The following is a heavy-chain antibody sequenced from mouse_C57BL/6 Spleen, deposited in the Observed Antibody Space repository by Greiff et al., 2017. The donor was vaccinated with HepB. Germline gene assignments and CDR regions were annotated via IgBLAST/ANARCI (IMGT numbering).Heavy chain of an antibody. CDR1: GYTFTSYW. D-gene: IGHD1-1*01. CDR2: IDPSDSYT. CDR3: ARRDYGSRGAY. J-gene: IGHJ3*01. Sequence: QVQLQQPGAELVKPGASVKLSCKASGYTFTSYWMQWVKQRPGQGLEWIGEIDPSDSYTNYNQKFKGKATLTVDTSSSTAYMQLSSLTSEDSAVYYCARRDYGSRGAYWGQGTLVTVSA. V-gene: IGHV1-50*01.